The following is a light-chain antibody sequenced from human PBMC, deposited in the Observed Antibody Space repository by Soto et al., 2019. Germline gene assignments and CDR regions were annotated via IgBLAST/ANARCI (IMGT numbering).Light chain of an antibody. CDR3: QQRSTWPLT. CDR2: DAS. V-gene: IGKV3-11*01. Sequence: EIVLTQSPATLSLSPGERATLSCSASQSVSSYLAWYQQKPGQAPRLLIYDASHRATGIPARFSGSESGTDFTLTISSLEPEDFAVYYRQQRSTWPLTFGGGTKVEIK. CDR1: QSVSSY. J-gene: IGKJ4*01.